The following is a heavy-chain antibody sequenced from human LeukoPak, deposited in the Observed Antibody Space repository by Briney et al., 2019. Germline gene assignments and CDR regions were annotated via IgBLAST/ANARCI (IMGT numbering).Heavy chain of an antibody. J-gene: IGHJ4*02. CDR1: GFTFSSYD. CDR3: VNDGSCGYDHDY. CDR2: ISINGGST. D-gene: IGHD5-12*01. Sequence: GGSLRLSCSASGFTFSSYDMYWVRQAPGKGLEYVSAISINGGSTYYADSVKGRFTISRDNSKNTLYLQMSSLRVEDTAVYYCVNDGSCGYDHDYWGQGTLVTVSS. V-gene: IGHV3-64D*09.